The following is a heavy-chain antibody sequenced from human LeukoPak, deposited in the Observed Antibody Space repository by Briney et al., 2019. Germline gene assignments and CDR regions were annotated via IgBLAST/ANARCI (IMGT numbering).Heavy chain of an antibody. CDR2: ISAYNGNT. J-gene: IGHJ4*02. CDR3: ARATETYYYDSSGYPDY. CDR1: GYTFTSYG. V-gene: IGHV1-18*01. Sequence: ASVKVSCKASGYTFTSYGISWVRQAPGQGLGGMGWISAYNGNTNYAQKLQGRVTMTTDTSTSTAYMELRSLRSDDTAVYYCARATETYYYDSSGYPDYWGQGTLVTVSS. D-gene: IGHD3-22*01.